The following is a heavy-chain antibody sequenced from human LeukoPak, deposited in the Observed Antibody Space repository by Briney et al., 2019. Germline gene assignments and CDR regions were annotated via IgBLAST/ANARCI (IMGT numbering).Heavy chain of an antibody. CDR3: ARHDYGDYENYYYGMDV. CDR1: GGTFSSYA. D-gene: IGHD4-17*01. V-gene: IGHV1-18*01. Sequence: GSSVKVSCKASGGTFSSYAISWVRQAPGQGLEWMGWISAYNGNTNYAQKLQGRVTMTTDTSTSTAYMELRSLRSDDTAVYYCARHDYGDYENYYYGMDVWGQGTTVTVSS. CDR2: ISAYNGNT. J-gene: IGHJ6*02.